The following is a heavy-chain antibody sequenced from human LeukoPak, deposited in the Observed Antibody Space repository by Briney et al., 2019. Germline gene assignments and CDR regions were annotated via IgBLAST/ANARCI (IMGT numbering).Heavy chain of an antibody. J-gene: IGHJ4*02. CDR1: GFTFSSYA. Sequence: GGSLRLSCAASGFTFSSYAMHWVRQAPGKGLEWVAVISYDGSNKYYADSVKGRFTISRDNSKNTLYLQMNSLRAEDTAVYYCARVISSFDYWGQGTLVTVSS. CDR2: ISYDGSNK. CDR3: ARVISSFDY. D-gene: IGHD2-2*01. V-gene: IGHV3-30-3*01.